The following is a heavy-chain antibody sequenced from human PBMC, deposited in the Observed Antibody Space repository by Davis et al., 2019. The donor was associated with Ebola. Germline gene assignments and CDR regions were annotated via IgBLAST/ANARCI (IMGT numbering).Heavy chain of an antibody. V-gene: IGHV3-20*04. D-gene: IGHD3-10*01. CDR3: ARALLWFGGGGAFDI. CDR1: GFTFDDYG. CDR2: INWNGGST. J-gene: IGHJ3*02. Sequence: PGGSLRLSCAASGFTFDDYGMSWVRQAPGKGLEWVSGINWNGGSTGYADSVKGRFTISRDNAKNSLYLQMNSLRAEDTALYYCARALLWFGGGGAFDIWGQGTMVTVSS.